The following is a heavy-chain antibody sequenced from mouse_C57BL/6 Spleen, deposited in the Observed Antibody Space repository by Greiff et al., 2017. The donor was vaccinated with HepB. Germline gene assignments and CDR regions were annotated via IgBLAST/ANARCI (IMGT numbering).Heavy chain of an antibody. V-gene: IGHV5-17*01. Sequence: EVNVVESGGGLVKPGGSLKLSCAASGFTFSDYGMHWVRQAPEKGLEWVAYISSGSSTIYYADTVKGRFTISRDNAKNTLFLQMTSLRSEDTAMYYCAREGYDYDGTVFGYWGQGTTLTVSS. CDR1: GFTFSDYG. D-gene: IGHD2-4*01. J-gene: IGHJ2*01. CDR3: AREGYDYDGTVFGY. CDR2: ISSGSSTI.